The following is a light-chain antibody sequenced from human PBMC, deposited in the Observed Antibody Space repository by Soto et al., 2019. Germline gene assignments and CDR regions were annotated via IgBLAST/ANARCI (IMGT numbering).Light chain of an antibody. Sequence: QSALTQPPSASGSPGQSVTISCIGTSSDVGGYNYVSWYQQHPGKAPKLMIYEVSKRPSGVPDRFSGSKSGTTASLTVSGHQAEDEADYYCSSYAASNNLGVFGGGTKLTVL. J-gene: IGLJ2*01. CDR1: SSDVGGYNY. CDR3: SSYAASNNLGV. CDR2: EVS. V-gene: IGLV2-8*01.